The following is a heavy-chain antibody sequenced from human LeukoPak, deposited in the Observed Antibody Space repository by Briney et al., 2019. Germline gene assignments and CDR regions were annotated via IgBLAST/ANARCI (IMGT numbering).Heavy chain of an antibody. D-gene: IGHD3-22*01. CDR1: GGTFSSYA. V-gene: IGHV1-69*05. CDR3: ATRATTDYYDSSGYYYV. Sequence: GASVKVSCKASGGTFSSYAISWVRQAPGQGLEWMGGTIPIFGTANYAQKFQGRVTITTDESTSTAYMELSSLRSEDTAVYYCATRATTDYYDSSGYYYVWGQGTLVTVSS. CDR2: TIPIFGTA. J-gene: IGHJ4*02.